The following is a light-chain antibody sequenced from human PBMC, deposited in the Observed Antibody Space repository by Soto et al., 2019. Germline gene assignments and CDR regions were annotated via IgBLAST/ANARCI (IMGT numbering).Light chain of an antibody. J-gene: IGKJ1*01. CDR3: QHFGYPQWT. CDR2: ATS. CDR1: QIGSGNY. Sequence: ELVLTQSPGTLSLSPGDSAALSCKASQIGSGNYLSWYQQKSGQAPRPLIYATSTRAPGIPDRFSGSGSATDFSLIISRLEPEDSAVYYCQHFGYPQWTFGRGTKVDI. V-gene: IGKV3-20*01.